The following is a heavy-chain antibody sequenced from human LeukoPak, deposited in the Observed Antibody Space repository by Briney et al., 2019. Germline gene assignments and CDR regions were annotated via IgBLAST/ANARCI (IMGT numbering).Heavy chain of an antibody. CDR3: ARRRGGPPFDY. J-gene: IGHJ4*02. D-gene: IGHD3-10*01. V-gene: IGHV3-64*01. CDR1: GFNFRAYG. CDR2: ISADGGTT. Sequence: PGGSLRLSCAASGFNFRAYGMHWVRQAPGQGLEYVAAISADGGTTWHSNSVNGRFTISRDTSKNTLYLQMGRLKTEDTALYYCARRRGGPPFDYWGQAILVTVST.